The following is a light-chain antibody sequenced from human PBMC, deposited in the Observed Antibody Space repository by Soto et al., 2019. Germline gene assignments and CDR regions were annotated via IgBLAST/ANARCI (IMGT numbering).Light chain of an antibody. J-gene: IGKJ4*01. CDR3: QQRSNWPLT. V-gene: IGKV3-11*01. Sequence: EIVLTQSPATLSLSPGERATLSCRASQSVSSYLAWYQQKPGQAPRLLIYEASNRATGIPPRFSGSGSGTDFTLTISSLEPEDFAGYSCQQRSNWPLTFGGGTKVDIK. CDR2: EAS. CDR1: QSVSSY.